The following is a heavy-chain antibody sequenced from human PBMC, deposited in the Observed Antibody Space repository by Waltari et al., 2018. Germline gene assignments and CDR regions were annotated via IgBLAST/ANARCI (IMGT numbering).Heavy chain of an antibody. CDR3: AKGIRATATYFYMDV. CDR2: IIDDGQTS. D-gene: IGHD3-10*01. V-gene: IGHV3-23*04. CDR1: GFTFSTYA. J-gene: IGHJ6*03. Sequence: EARLEESGGGLEQPGKSLRLSCSAYGFTFSTYAMTWVREAPGTGLEWVASIIDDGQTSFDADSVKGRCISSRDNSKSTLFLHLNSLGGDDTARYYCAKGIRATATYFYMDVWGKGTTVTVSS.